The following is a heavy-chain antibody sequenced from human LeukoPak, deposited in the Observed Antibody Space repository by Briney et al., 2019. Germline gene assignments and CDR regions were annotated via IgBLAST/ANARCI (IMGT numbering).Heavy chain of an antibody. D-gene: IGHD6-19*01. J-gene: IGHJ4*02. CDR3: ARKSVAGQFDS. V-gene: IGHV1-2*07. CDR1: GFTFIGYY. CDR2: INPNSGAT. Sequence: ASVKVSCKASGFTFIGYYMHWVRQAPGQGLEWMGWINPNSGATNYAHEFQARVTMTRDTSITTAYMELSRLRSDDTAVYYCARKSVAGQFDSWGQGTLVTVSS.